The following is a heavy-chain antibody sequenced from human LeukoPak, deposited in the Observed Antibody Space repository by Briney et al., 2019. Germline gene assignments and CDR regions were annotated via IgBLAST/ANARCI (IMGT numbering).Heavy chain of an antibody. D-gene: IGHD3-22*01. CDR2: IYTSGST. CDR1: GGSISSYF. CDR3: ARESKSYDGSGYYHDP. J-gene: IGHJ5*02. Sequence: SEALSLTCTVSGGSISSYFWTWIRQPAGKGLEWIGRIYTSGSTDYNPSLKSRVTMSVDTSKNQFSLKLYSVTAADTAVYYCARESKSYDGSGYYHDPWGQGTLVTVSS. V-gene: IGHV4-4*07.